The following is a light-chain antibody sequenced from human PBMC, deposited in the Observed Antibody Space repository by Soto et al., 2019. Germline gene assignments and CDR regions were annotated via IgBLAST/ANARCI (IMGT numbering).Light chain of an antibody. V-gene: IGLV2-14*01. CDR3: SSYTSSSLSV. J-gene: IGLJ1*01. CDR2: EVS. Sequence: QSALTQPASVSGSPGQSITISCTGTSSDVGGYNYVSWYQQQPGKAPKLMIYEVSNRPSGVSNRFSGSKSGNTASLTISGLQAEDEADYYCSSYTSSSLSVFVTGTNLTVL. CDR1: SSDVGGYNY.